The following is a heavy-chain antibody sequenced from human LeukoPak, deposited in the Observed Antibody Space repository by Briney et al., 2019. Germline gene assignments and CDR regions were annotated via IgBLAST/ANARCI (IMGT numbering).Heavy chain of an antibody. CDR2: IYHSGST. D-gene: IGHD2-2*01. CDR3: ARSSGQYQLFCFYYYMDV. V-gene: IGHV4-30-2*01. Sequence: PSETLSLTCTVSGGSISSGGYYWGGLRQPPGRGREGLGYIYHSGSTYYNPSLKSRVTISVDRSKNQFSLKLSSVTAADTAVYYCARSSGQYQLFCFYYYMDVWGKGTTVTVSS. CDR1: GGSISSGGYY. J-gene: IGHJ6*03.